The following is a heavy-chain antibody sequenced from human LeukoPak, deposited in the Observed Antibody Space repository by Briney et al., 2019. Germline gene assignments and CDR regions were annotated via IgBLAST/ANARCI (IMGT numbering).Heavy chain of an antibody. V-gene: IGHV4-34*01. CDR3: ARHHRTRITMVRGARTKAGVDY. CDR1: GGSFSGYY. Sequence: PSETLSLTCAVYGGSFSGYYWSWIRQSPGKGLEWIGEINHSGSTNYNPSLKSRVTISVDTSKNQFSLKLSSVTAADTAVYYCARHHRTRITMVRGARTKAGVDYWGQGTLVTVSS. D-gene: IGHD3-10*01. J-gene: IGHJ4*02. CDR2: INHSGST.